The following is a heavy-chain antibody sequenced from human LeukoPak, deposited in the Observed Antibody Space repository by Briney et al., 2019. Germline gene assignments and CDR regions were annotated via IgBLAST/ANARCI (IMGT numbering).Heavy chain of an antibody. CDR1: GGSISSYY. Sequence: SETLSLTCTVSGGSISSYYWSWIRQPAGKGLEWIGRIYTSGSTNYNPSLRSRVTMSVDTSKNQFSLKLSSVTAADTAIYYCARGGYYGSGNDFRFDPWGQGTLVTVSS. V-gene: IGHV4-4*07. CDR2: IYTSGST. D-gene: IGHD3-10*01. J-gene: IGHJ5*02. CDR3: ARGGYYGSGNDFRFDP.